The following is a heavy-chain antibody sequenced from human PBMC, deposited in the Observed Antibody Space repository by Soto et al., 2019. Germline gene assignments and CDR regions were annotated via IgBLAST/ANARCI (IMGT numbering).Heavy chain of an antibody. CDR3: AREIAVAGKTSDVFDI. CDR1: GGTFSSYT. D-gene: IGHD6-19*01. Sequence: QVQLVQSGAEVKKPGSSVKVSCKASGGTFSSYTFSWVRQAPGQGLEWMGRIVPILGIGNYAQKFQGSVTITADKSTSTAYMELRSLRSEDTAVYYCAREIAVAGKTSDVFDIWGQGTMVTVSS. J-gene: IGHJ3*02. CDR2: IVPILGIG. V-gene: IGHV1-69*02.